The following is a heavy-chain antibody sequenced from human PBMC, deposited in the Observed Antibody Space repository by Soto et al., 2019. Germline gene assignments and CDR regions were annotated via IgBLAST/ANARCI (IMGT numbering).Heavy chain of an antibody. CDR2: IYYSGST. CDR1: GGSISSGGYY. D-gene: IGHD3-22*01. Sequence: SETLSLTCTVSGGSISSGGYYWSWIRQHPGKGLEWIGYIYYSGSTYYNPSLKSRVTISVDTSKNQFSLKLSSVTAADTAVYYCEREKIYASSGYYDYWGQGTLVTVSS. V-gene: IGHV4-31*03. CDR3: EREKIYASSGYYDY. J-gene: IGHJ4*02.